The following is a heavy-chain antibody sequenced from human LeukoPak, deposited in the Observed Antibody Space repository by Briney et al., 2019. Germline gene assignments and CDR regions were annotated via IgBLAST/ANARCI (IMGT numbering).Heavy chain of an antibody. Sequence: GGSLRLSCAASGFTFSSYEMNRVRQAPGKGLEWVSYISSSGSTIYYADSVKGRFTISRDNSKNTLYLQMNSLRAEDTAVYYCAKHRRPGQQLLYDYWGQGTLVTVSS. V-gene: IGHV3-48*03. J-gene: IGHJ4*02. D-gene: IGHD6-13*01. CDR2: ISSSGSTI. CDR3: AKHRRPGQQLLYDY. CDR1: GFTFSSYE.